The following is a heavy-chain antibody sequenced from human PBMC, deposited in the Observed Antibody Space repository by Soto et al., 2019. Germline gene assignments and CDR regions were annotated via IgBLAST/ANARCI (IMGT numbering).Heavy chain of an antibody. CDR2: IIIAGDT. Sequence: EVQLVESGGGLVQPGGSLRLSCAASGFIISNSDMHWVRQATGKGLEWVSSIIIAGDTYYADSVKGRFTISRENAKNSLYLQMNSLGAGDTAVYYCARPRVGTTRDFDSWGQGTLVTVSS. J-gene: IGHJ4*02. CDR1: GFIISNSD. D-gene: IGHD1-1*01. CDR3: ARPRVGTTRDFDS. V-gene: IGHV3-13*01.